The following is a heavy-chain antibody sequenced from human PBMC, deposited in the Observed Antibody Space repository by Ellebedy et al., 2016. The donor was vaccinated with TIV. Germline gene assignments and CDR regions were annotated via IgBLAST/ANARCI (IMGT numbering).Heavy chain of an antibody. CDR2: ISDDGRNK. V-gene: IGHV3-30*03. D-gene: IGHD4-17*01. CDR1: GFIFSNYG. J-gene: IGHJ4*02. CDR3: ATLYGDYNPDFDC. Sequence: PGGSLRLSCAASGFIFSNYGIHWVRQAPGKGLEWVAVISDDGRNKYYADSVKGRFSISRDNSKNTLYLQMNSLRAEDTAVYYCATLYGDYNPDFDCWGQGTLVTVSS.